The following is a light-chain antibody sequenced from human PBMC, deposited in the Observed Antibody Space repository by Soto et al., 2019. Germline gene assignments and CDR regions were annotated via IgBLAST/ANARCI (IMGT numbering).Light chain of an antibody. CDR2: DVS. CDR3: SSYTSYTTLWV. V-gene: IGLV2-8*01. J-gene: IGLJ3*02. Sequence: QSVLTQPPSASGSPGQSVTISCTGTPSDVGGYNSVSWYQQYPGKAPKLMIYDVSKRPSGVPDRFSGSKSGNTASLTVSGLQAEDEANYYCSSYTSYTTLWVFGGGTKLTVL. CDR1: PSDVGGYNS.